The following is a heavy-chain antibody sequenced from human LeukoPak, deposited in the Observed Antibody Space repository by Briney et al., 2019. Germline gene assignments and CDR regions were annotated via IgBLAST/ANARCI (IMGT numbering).Heavy chain of an antibody. CDR1: GFTFSSYA. J-gene: IGHJ3*02. Sequence: GRSLRLSCAASGFTFSSYAMHWVRQAPGKGLEWVAVIWHDGSNKYYADSVKGRFTISRDNSKNTLYLQMNSLRAEDTAVYYCARDVPDSGNYYPDAFDIWGQGTMVTVSS. CDR3: ARDVPDSGNYYPDAFDI. D-gene: IGHD3-10*01. V-gene: IGHV3-33*01. CDR2: IWHDGSNK.